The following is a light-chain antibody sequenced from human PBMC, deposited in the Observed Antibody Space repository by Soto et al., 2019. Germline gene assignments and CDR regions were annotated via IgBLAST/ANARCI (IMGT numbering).Light chain of an antibody. CDR3: SSPAGSSVV. CDR1: SSDVGGYNY. V-gene: IGLV2-11*01. Sequence: QSALTQPRSVSGSPGQSVTISCTGTSSDVGGYNYVSWYQQHPGKAPKLMIYDVTTRPSGVPDRFSGSKSGNTASLTISVLQAEDEADHYCSSPAGSSVVFGTGTKVTVL. J-gene: IGLJ1*01. CDR2: DVT.